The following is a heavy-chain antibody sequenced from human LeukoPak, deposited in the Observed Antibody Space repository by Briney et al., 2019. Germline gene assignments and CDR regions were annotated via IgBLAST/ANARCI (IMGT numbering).Heavy chain of an antibody. V-gene: IGHV3-7*01. CDR3: AKAGAPREY. Sequence: GGSLRLSCAAPGFTSCSYWMTSVRQAPREGREWVANIKLDGSEKYYVDSVKGRFTISRDNAKNLLYLQMNNLRAEDTAVYYCAKAGAPREYWGQGTLVTVSS. CDR1: GFTSCSYW. J-gene: IGHJ4*02. CDR2: IKLDGSEK.